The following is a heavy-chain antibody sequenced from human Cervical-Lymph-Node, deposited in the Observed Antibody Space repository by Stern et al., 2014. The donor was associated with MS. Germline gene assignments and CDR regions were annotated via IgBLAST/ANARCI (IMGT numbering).Heavy chain of an antibody. CDR2: IYPSDSAT. V-gene: IGHV5-51*01. J-gene: IGHJ3*02. Sequence: EVHLVESGTEVKKPGESLKISCEASGYSFTTYWIGWVRQMPGQGLEWMGIIYPSDSATTYSPSFQGQVTISADKSISTAYLQWSSLKASDTAMYYCARGVWFGDLSIPKNDAFDIWGQGTMVTVSS. D-gene: IGHD3-10*01. CDR1: GYSFTTYW. CDR3: ARGVWFGDLSIPKNDAFDI.